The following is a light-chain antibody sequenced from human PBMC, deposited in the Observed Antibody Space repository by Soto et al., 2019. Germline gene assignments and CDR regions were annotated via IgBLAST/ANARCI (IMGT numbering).Light chain of an antibody. CDR1: QSVSSN. CDR2: GAS. J-gene: IGKJ1*01. Sequence: EIVMTQSPATLSVSPGERATLSCRASQSVSSNLDWYQQKPGQAPRLLIYGASTRATGIPARFSGSGSGTEFTLTISSLQSEDFAVYYWQQYNNWPPTFGQGTKVEIK. V-gene: IGKV3-15*01. CDR3: QQYNNWPPT.